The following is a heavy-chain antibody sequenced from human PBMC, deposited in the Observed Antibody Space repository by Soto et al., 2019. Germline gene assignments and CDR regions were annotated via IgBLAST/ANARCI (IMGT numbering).Heavy chain of an antibody. Sequence: PSETLSLTCTVSGGSISSYYWSWIRQPPGKGLEWIGYIYYSGSTNYNPSPKSRVTISVDTSKNQFSLKLSSVTAADTAVYYCARGSHDSSGYYHFGFDPWGQGTLVTVSS. J-gene: IGHJ5*02. V-gene: IGHV4-59*01. CDR3: ARGSHDSSGYYHFGFDP. CDR2: IYYSGST. D-gene: IGHD3-22*01. CDR1: GGSISSYY.